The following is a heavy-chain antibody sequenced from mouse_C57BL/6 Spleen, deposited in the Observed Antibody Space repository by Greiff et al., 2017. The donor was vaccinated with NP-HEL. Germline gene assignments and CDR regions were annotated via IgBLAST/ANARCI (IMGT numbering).Heavy chain of an antibody. J-gene: IGHJ4*01. CDR3: ARTPTTVVVTDAMDY. D-gene: IGHD1-1*01. CDR2: IYPGSGNT. CDR1: GYTFTDYY. Sequence: QVQLQQSGAELVRPGASVKLSCKASGYTFTDYYINWVKQRPGQGLEWIARIYPGSGNTYYNEKFKGKATLTAEKSSSTAYMQLSSLTSEDSAVYFCARTPTTVVVTDAMDYWGQGTSVTVSS. V-gene: IGHV1-76*01.